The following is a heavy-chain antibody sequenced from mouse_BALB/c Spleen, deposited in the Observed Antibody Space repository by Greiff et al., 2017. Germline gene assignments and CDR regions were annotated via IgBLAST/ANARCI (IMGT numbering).Heavy chain of an antibody. CDR2: ISSGGSYT. CDR3: ASYYRYDGPWFAY. Sequence: EVQGVESGGDLVKPGGSLKLSCAASGFTFSSYGMSWVRQTPDKRLEWVATISSGGSYTYYPDSVKGRFTISRDNAKNTLYLQMSSLKSEDTAMYYCASYYRYDGPWFAYWGQGTLVTVSA. D-gene: IGHD2-14*01. CDR1: GFTFSSYG. V-gene: IGHV5-6*01. J-gene: IGHJ3*01.